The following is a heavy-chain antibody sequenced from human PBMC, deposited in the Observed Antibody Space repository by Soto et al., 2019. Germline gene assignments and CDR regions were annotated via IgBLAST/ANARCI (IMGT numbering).Heavy chain of an antibody. CDR3: VTSLNYDFWREGGRHFYFDY. CDR1: GGSFSGYY. J-gene: IGHJ4*02. CDR2: INHSGST. D-gene: IGHD3-3*01. V-gene: IGHV4-34*01. Sequence: SQTLSLTCAVYGGSFSGYYWSWIRQPPGKGLEWIGEINHSGSTNYNPYLKNRVTVSVDKSNNQFSLTLSSVAAAYTAEYFCVTSLNYDFWREGGRHFYFDYSGQGTLVTVSS.